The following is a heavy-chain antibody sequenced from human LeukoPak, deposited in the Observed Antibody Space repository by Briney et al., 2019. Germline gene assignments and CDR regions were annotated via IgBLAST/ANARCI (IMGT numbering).Heavy chain of an antibody. Sequence: GGSLRLSCAASGFTFSNYWMHWVRQAPGKGLVWVSGLTSRSVTYYADSVRGRFTVSRDNSKNMVWLQMNSLRAEDTAVYYCARDSDWGRYDDWGQGALVTVSS. D-gene: IGHD3-16*01. J-gene: IGHJ1*01. CDR3: ARDSDWGRYDD. V-gene: IGHV3-74*01. CDR1: GFTFSNYW. CDR2: LTSRSVT.